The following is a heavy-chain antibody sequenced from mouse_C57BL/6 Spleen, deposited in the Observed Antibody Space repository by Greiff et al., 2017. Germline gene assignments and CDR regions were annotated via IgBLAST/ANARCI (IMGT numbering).Heavy chain of an antibody. D-gene: IGHD1-1*01. J-gene: IGHJ4*01. CDR2: INPGSGGT. V-gene: IGHV1-54*01. CDR1: GYAFTNYL. CDR3: ARASRDCYGSYYYAMDY. Sequence: QVQLQQSGAELVRPGTSVKVSCKASGYAFTNYLIEWVKQRPGQGLEWIGVINPGSGGTNYNEKFKGKATLTADKSSSTAYMQLSSLTSEDSAVYYCARASRDCYGSYYYAMDYWGQGTSVTVAS.